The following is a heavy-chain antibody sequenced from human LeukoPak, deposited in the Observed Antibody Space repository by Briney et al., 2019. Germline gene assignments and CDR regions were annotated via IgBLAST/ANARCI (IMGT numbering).Heavy chain of an antibody. CDR3: ARAIAEEDKDNWNDGWFDP. V-gene: IGHV1-69*05. Sequence: SVKVSCKASGYTFTDYYIHWVRQAPRQGLEWVGRIIPIFGTANYAQKFQGRVTITTDESTSTAYMELSSLRSEDTAVYYCARAIAEEDKDNWNDGWFDPWGQGTLVTVSS. J-gene: IGHJ5*02. CDR1: GYTFTDYY. CDR2: IIPIFGTA. D-gene: IGHD1-20*01.